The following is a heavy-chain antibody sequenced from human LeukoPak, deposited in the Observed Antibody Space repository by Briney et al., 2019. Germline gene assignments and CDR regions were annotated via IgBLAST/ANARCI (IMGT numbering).Heavy chain of an antibody. CDR2: ISSSSSYI. Sequence: KPGGSLRLSCAASGFTFSSYSMNWVRQAPGKGLEWVSSISSSSSYIYYADSVKGRFTISRDNAKNSLYLQMNSLRAEDTAVYYCARVSGWFGEFEEYYYYMDVWGKGTTVTVSS. V-gene: IGHV3-21*01. J-gene: IGHJ6*03. CDR3: ARVSGWFGEFEEYYYYMDV. CDR1: GFTFSSYS. D-gene: IGHD3-10*01.